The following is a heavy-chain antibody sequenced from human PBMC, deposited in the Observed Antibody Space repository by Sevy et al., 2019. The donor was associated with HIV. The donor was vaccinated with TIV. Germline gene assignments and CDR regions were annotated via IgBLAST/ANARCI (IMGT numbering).Heavy chain of an antibody. J-gene: IGHJ4*02. CDR2: IYPGDSTT. Sequence: GESLKISCKASGYTFTRYWIGWVRQMPGKGLEWMGIIYPGDSTTRYSPSFQGQVTISADKSISTAYLQWSSLKASDTAMFYCPILFARSGYYTPTYYFDSWGQGTLVTVSS. CDR1: GYTFTRYW. D-gene: IGHD3-22*01. CDR3: PILFARSGYYTPTYYFDS. V-gene: IGHV5-51*01.